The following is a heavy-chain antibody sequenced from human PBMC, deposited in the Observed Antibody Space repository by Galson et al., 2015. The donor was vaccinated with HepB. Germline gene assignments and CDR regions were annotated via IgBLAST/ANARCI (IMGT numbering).Heavy chain of an antibody. CDR1: GFTFGSYT. CDR3: AKGSQAARPYYFDY. CDR2: IGPRSTYT. J-gene: IGHJ4*02. V-gene: IGHV3-23*01. Sequence: SLRLSCATSGFTFGSYTMSWVRQAPGKGLDWVSAIGPRSTYTCYADSVKGRFTISRDNSKNSLYLQLNSLRAEDTAIYYCAKGSQAARPYYFDYWGQGILVTVSS. D-gene: IGHD6-6*01.